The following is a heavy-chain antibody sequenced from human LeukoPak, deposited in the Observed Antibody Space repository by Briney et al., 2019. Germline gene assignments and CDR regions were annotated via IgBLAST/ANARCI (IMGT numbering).Heavy chain of an antibody. J-gene: IGHJ4*02. CDR3: ARGEGFSLVWEAYFDY. D-gene: IGHD3-16*01. V-gene: IGHV1-18*01. CDR1: GYTFTSYG. Sequence: ASVKVSCKASGYTFTSYGISWVRQAPGQGLEWMGWVSAYNGNTNYAQKFQGRVTMTTDTTTSTAYMEVRSLRSDDTAVYYCARGEGFSLVWEAYFDYWGQGTLVTVSS. CDR2: VSAYNGNT.